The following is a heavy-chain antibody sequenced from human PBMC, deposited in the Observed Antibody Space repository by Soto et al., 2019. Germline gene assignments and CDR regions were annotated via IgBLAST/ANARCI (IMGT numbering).Heavy chain of an antibody. CDR1: GYTFTRYT. D-gene: IGHD2-15*01. CDR2: INPDNGNT. CDR3: ARGIATGQLDP. V-gene: IGHV1-3*01. Sequence: ASVKVSCKASGYTFTRYTMNWVRQAPGQRLEWMGWINPDNGNTKSSQKFQDRVIITRDASASTAYMDLSSLRSEDTAVYYCARGIATGQLDPWGQGTLVTVSS. J-gene: IGHJ5*02.